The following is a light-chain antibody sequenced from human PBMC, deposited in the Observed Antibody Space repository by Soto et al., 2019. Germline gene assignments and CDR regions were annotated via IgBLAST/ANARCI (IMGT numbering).Light chain of an antibody. CDR1: ESISNNY. Sequence: EIVLTQSPDTLSLSPGEEATLSCRTSESISNNYLAWYQQKAGQAPRLLIYGASGGATGIPDRFSGSGSGTDFTLTISRLEPEDFAVYYCQQYGTSPTWTFGQGTNVEVK. CDR2: GAS. J-gene: IGKJ1*01. CDR3: QQYGTSPTWT. V-gene: IGKV3-20*01.